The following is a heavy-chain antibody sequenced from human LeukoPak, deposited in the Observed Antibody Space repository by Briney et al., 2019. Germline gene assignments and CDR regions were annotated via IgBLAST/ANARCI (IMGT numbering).Heavy chain of an antibody. CDR1: GFTFSSYA. D-gene: IGHD4-17*01. J-gene: IGHJ5*02. Sequence: PGRSLRLSCAASGFTFSSYAMHWVRQAPGKGLEWVAVISYDGSNKYYADSVKGRFTISRDNSKNTLYLQMNSLRAEDTAVYYCARGIGATVTTSDWFDPWGQGTLVTVSS. CDR3: ARGIGATVTTSDWFDP. CDR2: ISYDGSNK. V-gene: IGHV3-30-3*01.